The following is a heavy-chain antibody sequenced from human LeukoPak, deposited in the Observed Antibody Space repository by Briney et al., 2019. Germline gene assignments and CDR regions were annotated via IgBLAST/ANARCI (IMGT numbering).Heavy chain of an antibody. CDR1: GGSISSSSYY. CDR3: ARVGAVALDI. V-gene: IGHV4-61*05. J-gene: IGHJ3*02. CDR2: IYYSGST. Sequence: PSETLSLTCTVSGGSISSSSYYWGWIRQPPGKGLEWIGYIYYSGSTNYNPSLKSRVTISVDTSKNQFSLKLSSVTAADTAVYYCARVGAVALDIWGQGTMVTVSS.